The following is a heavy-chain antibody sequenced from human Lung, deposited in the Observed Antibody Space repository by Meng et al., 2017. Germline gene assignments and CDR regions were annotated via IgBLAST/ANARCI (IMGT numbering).Heavy chain of an antibody. CDR1: GYNFPDYW. CDR2: IDPKSGDT. D-gene: IGHD6-13*01. J-gene: IGHJ4*02. V-gene: IGHV1-2*06. Sequence: QVPLGQSGAKVKKPGASVKVSCKPSGYNFPDYWLHWVRRAPGQGLEWMGRIDPKSGDTHYAQRFQGRVTMTGDTSISTAYMELSGLRSDDTAMYYCARDEDISAAGKLFGDYWGQGTLVTGSS. CDR3: ARDEDISAAGKLFGDY.